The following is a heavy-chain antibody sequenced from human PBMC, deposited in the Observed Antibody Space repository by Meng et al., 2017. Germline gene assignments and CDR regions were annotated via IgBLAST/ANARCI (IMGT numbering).Heavy chain of an antibody. D-gene: IGHD3-22*01. J-gene: IGHJ6*02. CDR3: ARDCNYYDSSGYPYYYGMDV. Sequence: GSLRLSCTVSGYSISSGYYWGWIRQPPGKGLEWIGSIYHSGSTYYNPSLKSRVTISVDTSKNQFSLKLSSVTAADTAVYYCARDCNYYDSSGYPYYYGMDVWGQGTTVTVSS. CDR1: GYSISSGYY. V-gene: IGHV4-38-2*02. CDR2: IYHSGST.